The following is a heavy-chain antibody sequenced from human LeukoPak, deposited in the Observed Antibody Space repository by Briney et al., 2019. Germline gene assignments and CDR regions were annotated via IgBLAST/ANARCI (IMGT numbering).Heavy chain of an antibody. CDR2: ISHSGRT. V-gene: IGHV4-4*02. D-gene: IGHD3-9*01. CDR1: GGSISSDNW. J-gene: IGHJ4*02. CDR3: ARVRDILTGYYLDY. Sequence: SETLSLTCAVSGGSISSDNWWTWVRQSPGKGLEWIGEISHSGRTNYTPSLESRVTMSVDKSKNQFSLKLSSVTAADTAVYYSARVRDILTGYYLDYWGQGTLVTVSS.